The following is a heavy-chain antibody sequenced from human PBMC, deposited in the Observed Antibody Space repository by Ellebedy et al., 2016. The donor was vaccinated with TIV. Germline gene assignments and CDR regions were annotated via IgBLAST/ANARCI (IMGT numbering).Heavy chain of an antibody. Sequence: GESLKISCVASGFTFSTYSMNWVRQAPGKGLEWVSYISSSSSAIYYASFVKGRFTISRDNAKNSLYLQMNSLRAEDTAVYNCARAGGGFLEWLSQDYFDYWGQGTLVTVSS. CDR2: ISSSSSAI. CDR3: ARAGGGFLEWLSQDYFDY. D-gene: IGHD3-3*01. V-gene: IGHV3-48*01. CDR1: GFTFSTYS. J-gene: IGHJ4*02.